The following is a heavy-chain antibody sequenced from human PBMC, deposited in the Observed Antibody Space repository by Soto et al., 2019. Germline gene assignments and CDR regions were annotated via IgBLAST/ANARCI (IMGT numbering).Heavy chain of an antibody. CDR1: GGSISNYY. D-gene: IGHD5-12*01. V-gene: IGHV4-59*01. CDR2: IYNSDT. J-gene: IGHJ4*02. Sequence: SETLSLTCIVSGGSISNYYWNWIRQPPGKGLEWIGYIYNSDTNYNPSLKSRVTISVDTSRNHFSLRLTSVPAADTAVYYCARDPPDGYSGYDYWGQGTLVTVSS. CDR3: ARDPPDGYSGYDY.